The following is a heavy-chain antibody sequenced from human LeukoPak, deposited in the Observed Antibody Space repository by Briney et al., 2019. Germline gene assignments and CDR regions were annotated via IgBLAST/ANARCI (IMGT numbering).Heavy chain of an antibody. V-gene: IGHV3-7*01. CDR1: GFTFSRNW. Sequence: GGSLRLSCAASGFTFSRNWMTWVRQAPGKGLEWVANIKEDGNKKNYVDSVKGRFTISRDNSKTTLYLQMNSLRAEDTAVYYCARDENGMDVWGQGTTVTVSS. CDR3: ARDENGMDV. CDR2: IKEDGNKK. J-gene: IGHJ6*02.